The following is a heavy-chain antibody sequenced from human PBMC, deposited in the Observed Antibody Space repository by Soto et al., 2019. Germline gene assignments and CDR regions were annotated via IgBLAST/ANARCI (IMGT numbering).Heavy chain of an antibody. J-gene: IGHJ5*02. Sequence: GASVKVSCKASGYTFTSYAMHWVRQAPGQRLEWMGWINAGNGNTKYSQKFQGRVTITRDTSASTAYMELSSLRSEDTAVYYCAXDGGYSSSWYPFDPWGQGTLVTVSS. CDR2: INAGNGNT. V-gene: IGHV1-3*01. D-gene: IGHD6-13*01. CDR1: GYTFTSYA. CDR3: AXDGGYSSSWYPFDP.